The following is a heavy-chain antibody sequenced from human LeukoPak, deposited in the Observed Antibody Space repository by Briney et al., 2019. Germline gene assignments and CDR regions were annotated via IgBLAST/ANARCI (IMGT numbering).Heavy chain of an antibody. V-gene: IGHV3-7*01. CDR2: LKQDGSEK. D-gene: IGHD3-16*02. CDR3: ASLHDYVWGSYRYVPTY. CDR1: GFTFSGYW. Sequence: PGGSLRLSCAASGFTFSGYWMTWVRQAPGKGLEWVANLKQDGSEKYYVDSVKGRFTISRDNAKNSLYLQMNSLRAEDTAVYYCASLHDYVWGSYRYVPTYWGQGTLVTVSS. J-gene: IGHJ4*02.